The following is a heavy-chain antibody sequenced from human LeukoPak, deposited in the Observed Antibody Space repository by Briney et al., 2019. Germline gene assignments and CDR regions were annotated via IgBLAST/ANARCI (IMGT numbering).Heavy chain of an antibody. CDR2: ISDDGSGT. D-gene: IGHD3-22*01. V-gene: IGHV3-23*01. Sequence: GGSLRLSCAASGFTFSDYAMSWVRQAPGQGLEWVSTISDDGSGTYYADSVKGRFTNSRDNSKNTLFLQINSLRAEDSAVYYCATDRERDPSVYYLVGGQGTLITVSS. CDR1: GFTFSDYA. CDR3: ATDRERDPSVYYLV. J-gene: IGHJ4*02.